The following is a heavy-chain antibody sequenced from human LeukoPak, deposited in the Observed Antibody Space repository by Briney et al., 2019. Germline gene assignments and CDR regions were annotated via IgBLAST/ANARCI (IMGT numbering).Heavy chain of an antibody. CDR2: IGTAGDT. J-gene: IGHJ4*02. CDR3: ARTAPSGSGSYDFDY. D-gene: IGHD3-10*01. V-gene: IGHV3-13*04. CDR1: GFTFSSYD. Sequence: PGRSLRLSCAASGFTFSSYDMHWVRQATGKGLEWVSAIGTAGDTYYPGSVKGRFTISRENAKNSLYLQMNSLRAGDTAVYYCARTAPSGSGSYDFDYWGPGNPGHRLL.